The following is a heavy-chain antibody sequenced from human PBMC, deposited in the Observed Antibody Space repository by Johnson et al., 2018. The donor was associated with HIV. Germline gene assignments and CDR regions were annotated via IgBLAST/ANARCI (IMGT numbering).Heavy chain of an antibody. V-gene: IGHV3-30*02. J-gene: IGHJ3*02. CDR2: IPYERNTK. CDR3: AKLVGATHPLDI. Sequence: QMPVVESGGRSVPPRAPLRLSCAASGFTFSNYRMHWVRQAPGKGLERVPFIPYERNTKNAADYAKGRLSISRDNSKNTLYLQMNRLRTEDTVLYYCAKLVGATHPLDIWDQGTMVTVSS. D-gene: IGHD1-26*01. CDR1: GFTFSNYR.